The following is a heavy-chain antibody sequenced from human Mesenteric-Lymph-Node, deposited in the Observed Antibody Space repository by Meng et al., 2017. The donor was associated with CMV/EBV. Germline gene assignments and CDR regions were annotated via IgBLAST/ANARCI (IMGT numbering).Heavy chain of an antibody. CDR2: IYYSGST. J-gene: IGHJ3*02. D-gene: IGHD2-2*01. V-gene: IGHV4-39*01. Sequence: SYYWGWIRQPPGKGLEWIGSIYYSGSTYYNPSLKSRVTISVDTSKNQFSLKLSSVTAADTAVYYCARHPIVVVPAAIFTLGDAFDIWGQGTMVTVSS. CDR3: ARHPIVVVPAAIFTLGDAFDI. CDR1: SYY.